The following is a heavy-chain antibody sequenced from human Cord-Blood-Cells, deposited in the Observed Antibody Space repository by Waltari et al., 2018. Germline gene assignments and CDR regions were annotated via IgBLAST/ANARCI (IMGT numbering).Heavy chain of an antibody. V-gene: IGHV4-34*01. J-gene: IGHJ3*02. CDR3: ARGGGAARDDAFDI. D-gene: IGHD6-6*01. Sequence: QVQLQQWGAGLLKHSETLSLTCAVYGGSFSGYYWSWIRQPPGKGLEWIGEINHSGSTNYNPSLKSRVTISVDTSKNQFSLKLSSVTAADTAVYYCARGGGAARDDAFDIWGQGTMVTVSS. CDR1: GGSFSGYY. CDR2: INHSGST.